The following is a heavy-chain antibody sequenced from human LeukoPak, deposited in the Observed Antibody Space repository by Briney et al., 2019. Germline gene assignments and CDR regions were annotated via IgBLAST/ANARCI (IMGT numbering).Heavy chain of an antibody. CDR2: ISYDGSNK. J-gene: IGHJ4*02. CDR1: GFTFSSYG. CDR3: AKAGYSIGWRNFDY. V-gene: IGHV3-30*18. D-gene: IGHD6-19*01. Sequence: GGSLRLSCAASGFTFSSYGIHWVRQAPGKGLEWVAVISYDGSNKFYADSVKGRFTISRDNSKNTLYLQMNSLRAADTAVYYCAKAGYSIGWRNFDYWGQGTLVTVSS.